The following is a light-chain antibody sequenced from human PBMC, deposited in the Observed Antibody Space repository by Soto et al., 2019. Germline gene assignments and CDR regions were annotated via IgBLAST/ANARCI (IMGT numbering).Light chain of an antibody. V-gene: IGLV4-69*01. CDR2: LNSDGSH. CDR1: SGHSTYA. Sequence: QSVLTQSPSASASLGASVKLTCTLGSGHSTYAIAWHQQQPEKGPRYLMKLNSDGSHSKGDGIPDRLSGSSSGAERYLTISSLQSEDEADYYCQTWGTGPLVFGGGTKLTVL. CDR3: QTWGTGPLV. J-gene: IGLJ2*01.